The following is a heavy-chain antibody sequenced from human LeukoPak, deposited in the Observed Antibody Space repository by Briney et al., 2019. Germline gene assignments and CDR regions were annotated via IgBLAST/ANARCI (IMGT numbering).Heavy chain of an antibody. V-gene: IGHV1-18*04. Sequence: ASVKVSCKASGYTFTGYYMHWVRQAPGQGLEWMGWISAYNGNTNYAQKLQGRVTMTTDTSTSTAYMELRSLRSDDTAVYYCASPYHYYDSSGYPRDAFDIWGQGTMVTVSS. CDR3: ASPYHYYDSSGYPRDAFDI. CDR1: GYTFTGYY. J-gene: IGHJ3*02. CDR2: ISAYNGNT. D-gene: IGHD3-22*01.